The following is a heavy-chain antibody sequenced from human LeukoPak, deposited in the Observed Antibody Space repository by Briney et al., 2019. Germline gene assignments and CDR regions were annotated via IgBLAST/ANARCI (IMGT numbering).Heavy chain of an antibody. CDR1: GGTFSRSG. CDR3: ARSAYCGGDCYTIHFDY. CDR2: IIPTFGTA. V-gene: IGHV1-69*05. D-gene: IGHD2-21*02. J-gene: IGHJ4*02. Sequence: SVKVSCKASGGTFSRSGISWVRQAPGQGLEWMGGIIPTFGTANYAQKFQGRVTITTDESTSTAYMELSSLRSEDTAVYYCARSAYCGGDCYTIHFDYWGQGTLVTVSS.